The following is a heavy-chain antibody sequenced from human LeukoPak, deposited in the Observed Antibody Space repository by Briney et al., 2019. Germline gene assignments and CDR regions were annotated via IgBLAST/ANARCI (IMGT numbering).Heavy chain of an antibody. J-gene: IGHJ4*02. CDR2: IYPGDSDT. CDR1: GYSFTSYW. D-gene: IGHD2-2*01. Sequence: GESLKISCKGSGYSFTSYWIGWVRQMPGKGLEWMGIIYPGDSDTRYSPSFQGQVTISADKSISTAYLQWSGLKASDTAMYYCARRMYCSSTSCSYYFDYWGQGTLVTVSS. CDR3: ARRMYCSSTSCSYYFDY. V-gene: IGHV5-51*01.